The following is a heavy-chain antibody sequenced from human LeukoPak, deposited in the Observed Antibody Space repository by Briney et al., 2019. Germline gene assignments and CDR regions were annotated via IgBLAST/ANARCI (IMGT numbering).Heavy chain of an antibody. V-gene: IGHV1-8*02. CDR1: GGTFSSYA. J-gene: IGHJ6*03. Sequence: ASVKVSCKASGGTFSSYAISWVRQAPGQGLEWMGWINPNSGGTNYAQKFQGRVTMTWNTSISTAYMELSSLRSEDTAVYYCARIQQWQVQDYYYYMDVWGKGTTVTISS. CDR3: ARIQQWQVQDYYYYMDV. D-gene: IGHD6-19*01. CDR2: INPNSGGT.